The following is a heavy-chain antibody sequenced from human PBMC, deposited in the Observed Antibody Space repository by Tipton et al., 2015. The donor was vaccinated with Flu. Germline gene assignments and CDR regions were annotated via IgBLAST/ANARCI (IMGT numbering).Heavy chain of an antibody. Sequence: SLRLSCAASEFIFSTSWMHWVRQGPGKGLEWVSRINGDGSSTTYADSVKGRFTMSRDNSKNTLFLQMNSLRAEDTAVYYCARETGEYYFDYWGQGTLVTVSS. D-gene: IGHD7-27*01. J-gene: IGHJ4*02. CDR1: EFIFSTSW. V-gene: IGHV3-74*01. CDR2: INGDGSST. CDR3: ARETGEYYFDY.